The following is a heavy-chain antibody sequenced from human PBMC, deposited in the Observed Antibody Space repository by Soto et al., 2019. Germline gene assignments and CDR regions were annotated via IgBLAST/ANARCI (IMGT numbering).Heavy chain of an antibody. J-gene: IGHJ3*02. Sequence: GGSLRLSCAASGFTVSSNYMSWVRQAPGKGLEWVSVIYSGGSTYYADSVKGRFTISRDNSKKTRYLQMNSLRAEDTAVYYCARGVIGYCSGGSCHVDAFDIWGQGTMVTVSS. V-gene: IGHV3-66*01. CDR1: GFTVSSNY. CDR3: ARGVIGYCSGGSCHVDAFDI. CDR2: IYSGGST. D-gene: IGHD2-15*01.